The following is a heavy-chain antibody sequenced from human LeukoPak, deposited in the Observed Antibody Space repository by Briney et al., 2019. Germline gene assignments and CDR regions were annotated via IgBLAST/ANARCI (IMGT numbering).Heavy chain of an antibody. J-gene: IGHJ4*02. CDR3: ARDRALYDSRRGYYYTEDDY. V-gene: IGHV3-7*01. CDR2: MNRDGSEK. Sequence: GGSLTLSCAASGFTFSSCWMSWVRQAPGKGPEWVANMNRDGSEKYYLDSVKGRFTISRDNAENSLYLQMNSLRADDTAIYYCARDRALYDSRRGYYYTEDDYWGQGTLVTVSS. CDR1: GFTFSSCW. D-gene: IGHD3-22*01.